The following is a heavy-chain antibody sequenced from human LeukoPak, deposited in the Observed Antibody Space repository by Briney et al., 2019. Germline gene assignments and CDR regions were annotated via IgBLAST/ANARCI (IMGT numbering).Heavy chain of an antibody. V-gene: IGHV3-23*01. CDR1: GLTFSSYA. CDR2: ISGSGGST. CDR3: AKGNWRYFDY. D-gene: IGHD1-1*01. J-gene: IGHJ4*02. Sequence: GGSLRLSCAASGLTFSSYAMTWVRQAPGKGLEWVSAISGSGGSTYYADSVKGRFTISRDNSKNTLYLQMNSLGADDTAVYYCAKGNWRYFDYWGQGTLVTVSS.